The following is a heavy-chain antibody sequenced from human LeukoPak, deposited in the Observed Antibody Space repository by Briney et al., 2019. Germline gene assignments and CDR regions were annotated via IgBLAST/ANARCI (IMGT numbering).Heavy chain of an antibody. D-gene: IGHD3-10*01. CDR3: AREEYGSGTQSGDY. CDR2: LSVYNGNT. V-gene: IGHV1-18*01. J-gene: IGHJ4*02. CDR1: GYTFTKYG. Sequence: ASVKVSCKASGYTFTKYGISWVRQAPGQGLEWMGWLSVYNGNTNYAQKLQGRVTMTTDTSTSTAYMELRSLRSDDTAVYYCAREEYGSGTQSGDYWGQGTLVTVSS.